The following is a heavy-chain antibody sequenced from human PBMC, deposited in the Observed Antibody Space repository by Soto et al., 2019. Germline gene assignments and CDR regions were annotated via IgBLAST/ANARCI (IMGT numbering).Heavy chain of an antibody. J-gene: IGHJ6*02. CDR3: ASPGETPYYYGMDV. CDR1: GGTFSSYA. CDR2: IIPILGTA. V-gene: IGHV1-69*11. Sequence: QVQLVQSGAEVKKPGSSVKVSCKASGGTFSSYAISWVRQAPGQGLEWMGGIIPILGTADYAQRFQGRVKITADESTSTSYMELSSLRSEDTAVYYCASPGETPYYYGMDVWGQGTTVTGSS.